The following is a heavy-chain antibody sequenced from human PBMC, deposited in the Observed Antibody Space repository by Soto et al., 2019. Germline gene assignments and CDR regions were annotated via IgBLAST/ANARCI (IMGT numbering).Heavy chain of an antibody. D-gene: IGHD1-26*01. CDR1: GGSVSSTIW. CDR2: IYQSGST. J-gene: IGHJ4*02. Sequence: QVQLQESGPGLVKPSGTLSLTCAVSGGSVSSTIWWSWVRQPPGKGLEWIGEIYQSGSTNYNPSLQRRVTISVDKSNNPFSLNLNSVTAADTAVYYCAGAHTGSFGIYGWGQGPLVTVSS. V-gene: IGHV4-4*02. CDR3: AGAHTGSFGIYG.